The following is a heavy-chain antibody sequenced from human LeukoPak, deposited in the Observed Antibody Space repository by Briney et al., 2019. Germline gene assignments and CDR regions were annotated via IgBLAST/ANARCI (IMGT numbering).Heavy chain of an antibody. V-gene: IGHV1-46*01. J-gene: IGHJ4*02. D-gene: IGHD5-24*01. CDR3: ARDLNGNNYFDY. Sequence: GASVKVSCKASGYTFTSYYMHWVRQSPGQGLEWMGIINPRGGSTTYAQKFQGRVTMTRDMSTSTVYMELSSLRSEDTAVYYRARDLNGNNYFDYWGQGTLVTVSS. CDR2: INPRGGST. CDR1: GYTFTSYY.